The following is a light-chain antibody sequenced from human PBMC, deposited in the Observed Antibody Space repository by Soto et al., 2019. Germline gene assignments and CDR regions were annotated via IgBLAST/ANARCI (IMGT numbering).Light chain of an antibody. CDR3: CSYTSSSIRV. CDR2: EGS. V-gene: IGLV2-14*02. Sequence: QSALTQPASVSGSPGQSITISCTGTSSDVGSYNLVSWYQQHPGKAPKLMIYEGSKRPSGVSNRLSGSKSGNTASLTISGLQADDEADYYCCSYTSSSIRVFGGGTKLTVL. J-gene: IGLJ3*02. CDR1: SSDVGSYNL.